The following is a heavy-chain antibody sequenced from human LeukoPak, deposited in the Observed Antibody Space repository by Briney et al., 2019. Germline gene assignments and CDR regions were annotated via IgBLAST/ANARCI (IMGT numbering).Heavy chain of an antibody. CDR3: ARGSGYYDSSAHIGGYYYYMDV. CDR2: IYTSGST. V-gene: IGHV4-4*07. D-gene: IGHD3-22*01. CDR1: GGSISSYY. J-gene: IGHJ6*03. Sequence: SETLSLTCTVSGGSISSYYWSWIRQPAGKGLEWIGRIYTSGSTNYNPSFKSRVTMSVDTSKNQFSLKLSSVTAADTAVYYCARGSGYYDSSAHIGGYYYYMDVWGKGTTVTVSS.